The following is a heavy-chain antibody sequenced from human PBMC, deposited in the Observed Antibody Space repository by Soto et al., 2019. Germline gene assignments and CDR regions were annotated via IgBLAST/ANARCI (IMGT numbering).Heavy chain of an antibody. CDR1: GFTFGSYW. CDR3: ARAGYCGPGCYYYFDY. V-gene: IGHV3-7*01. J-gene: IGHJ4*02. CDR2: IKPDGSAT. D-gene: IGHD2-21*02. Sequence: EVQLVESGGGLVQPGGSLRLSCAVSGFTFGSYWMNWVRLIPGKGLEWVAYIKPDGSATYYVDSVKGRFTISRDNDKNSLYLQMNSLRVEDTSVYYCARAGYCGPGCYYYFDYWGQGTLLTVSS.